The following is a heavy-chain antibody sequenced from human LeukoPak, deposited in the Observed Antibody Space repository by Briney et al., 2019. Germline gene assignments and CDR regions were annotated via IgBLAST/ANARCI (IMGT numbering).Heavy chain of an antibody. CDR1: GYTFTGYY. CDR3: ARDYYDSSDLDY. D-gene: IGHD3-22*01. CDR2: INPNSGGT. V-gene: IGHV1-2*02. J-gene: IGHJ4*02. Sequence: ASVKVSCKASGYTFTGYYMHWVRQAPGQGLEWMGWINPNSGGTNYAQKFQGRVTMTRDTSISTAYMELGRLRSDDTAVYYCARDYYDSSDLDYWGQGTLVTVSS.